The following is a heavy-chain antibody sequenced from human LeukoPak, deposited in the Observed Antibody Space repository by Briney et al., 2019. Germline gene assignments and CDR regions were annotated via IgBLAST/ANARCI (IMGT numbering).Heavy chain of an antibody. V-gene: IGHV3-64*01. CDR1: GFTFSSYA. D-gene: IGHD3-3*01. J-gene: IGHJ6*03. CDR2: ISSNGGST. Sequence: GGSLRLSCAASGFTFSSYAMHWVRQAPGKGLEYVSAISSNGGSTYYANSVKGRFTISRDNSKNTLYLQMASLRAEDMAVYYCARDRGITIFGVVGYYMDVWGKGTTVTVSS. CDR3: ARDRGITIFGVVGYYMDV.